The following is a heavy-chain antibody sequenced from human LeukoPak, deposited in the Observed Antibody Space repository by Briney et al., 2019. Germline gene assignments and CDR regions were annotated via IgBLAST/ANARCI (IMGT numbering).Heavy chain of an antibody. V-gene: IGHV1-3*03. Sequence: ASVKVSCQVSGYTFTSYTMHWVRQAPGQRLEWRGWINTGNGNTKYSQEFQGRVTITRDTSASTAYMELSSLRSEDMAVYYCARGAKFRSYGSGTYYTSLPFDPWGQGTLVTVSS. CDR3: ARGAKFRSYGSGTYYTSLPFDP. CDR1: GYTFTSYT. J-gene: IGHJ5*02. D-gene: IGHD3-10*01. CDR2: INTGNGNT.